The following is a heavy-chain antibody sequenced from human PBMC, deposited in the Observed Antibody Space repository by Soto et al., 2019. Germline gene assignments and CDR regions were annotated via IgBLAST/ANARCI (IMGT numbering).Heavy chain of an antibody. CDR2: IYWDDDK. J-gene: IGHJ6*02. V-gene: IGHV2-5*02. Sequence: SGPTLVNPTQTLTLTCTFSGFSLSTSGVGVAWIPQPQGQALECLALIYWDDDKRYSPTLKSRLTITKDTSKNQVVLRMTNMDPVDTATYYCAHDSSGYYGMDVWGQGTTVTVS. CDR3: AHDSSGYYGMDV. CDR1: GFSLSTSGVG. D-gene: IGHD6-6*01.